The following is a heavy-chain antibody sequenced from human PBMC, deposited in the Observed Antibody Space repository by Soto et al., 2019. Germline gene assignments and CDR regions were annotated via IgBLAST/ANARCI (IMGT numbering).Heavy chain of an antibody. CDR2: ISSSSSTI. V-gene: IGHV3-48*01. Sequence: GGSLRLSCAASGFTFSSYSMNWVRQAPGKGLEWVSYISSSSSTIYYADSVKGRFTISRDNAKNSLYLQMNSLRAEDTAVYYCARERLLQIDYWGQGTLVTVSS. CDR3: ARERLLQIDY. J-gene: IGHJ4*02. D-gene: IGHD2-21*02. CDR1: GFTFSSYS.